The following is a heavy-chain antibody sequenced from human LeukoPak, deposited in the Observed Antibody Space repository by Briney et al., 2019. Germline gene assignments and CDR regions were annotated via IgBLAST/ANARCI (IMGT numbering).Heavy chain of an antibody. D-gene: IGHD1-26*01. V-gene: IGHV1-8*01. CDR3: ARLFQWELLGGGFDP. CDR2: MNPNSGNT. Sequence: ASVKVSCKASGYTFTSYDINWVRQATGQGLEWMGWMNPNSGNTGYAQKFQGRVTMTRNTSISTAYMELSSLRSEDTTVYYCARLFQWELLGGGFDPWGQGTLVTVSS. J-gene: IGHJ5*02. CDR1: GYTFTSYD.